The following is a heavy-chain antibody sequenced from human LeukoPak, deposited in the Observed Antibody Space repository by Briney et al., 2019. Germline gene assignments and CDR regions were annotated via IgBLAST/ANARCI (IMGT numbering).Heavy chain of an antibody. CDR1: GGSISSSSYY. CDR2: IYYSGST. Sequence: SETLSLTCTVSGGSISSSSYYWGWIRQPPGKGLERIGSIYYSGSTYYNPAPKSRGTISVDTAKNQFSLKLNSVSAEDTAAYYCARGEQQPLDYWGQGTLVTVSS. V-gene: IGHV4-39*07. D-gene: IGHD6-13*01. CDR3: ARGEQQPLDY. J-gene: IGHJ4*02.